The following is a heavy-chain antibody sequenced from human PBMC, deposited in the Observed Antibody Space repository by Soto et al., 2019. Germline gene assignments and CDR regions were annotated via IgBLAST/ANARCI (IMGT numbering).Heavy chain of an antibody. CDR2: ISGSGGST. J-gene: IGHJ1*01. V-gene: IGHV3-23*01. D-gene: IGHD2-15*01. CDR1: GFTFSSYA. CDR3: AKDLFLGYCSGGSCYSMRSEYFQH. Sequence: GSLRLSCAASGFTFSSYAMSWVRQAPGKGLEWVSAISGSGGSTYYADSVKGRFTISRDNSKNTLYLQMNSLRAEDTAVYYCAKDLFLGYCSGGSCYSMRSEYFQHWGQGTLVTVSS.